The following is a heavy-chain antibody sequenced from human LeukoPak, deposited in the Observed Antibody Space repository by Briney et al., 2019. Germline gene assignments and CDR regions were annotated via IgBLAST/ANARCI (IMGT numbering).Heavy chain of an antibody. V-gene: IGHV4-59*01. Sequence: SETLSLTCTVSGGSISSYYRSWVRQPPGKGLEWIGYIYYSGSTNYNPSLKSRVTISVDTSKYQFSLKLSSVTAADTAVYYCARDGDYGDYGAFDIWGQGTMVTVSS. CDR1: GGSISSYY. CDR2: IYYSGST. D-gene: IGHD4-17*01. CDR3: ARDGDYGDYGAFDI. J-gene: IGHJ3*02.